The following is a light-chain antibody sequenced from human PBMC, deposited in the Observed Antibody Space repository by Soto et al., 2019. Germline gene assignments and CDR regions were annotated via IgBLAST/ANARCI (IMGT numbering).Light chain of an antibody. CDR3: QQYGSSPQVT. CDR1: QSVSSSY. CDR2: GAS. V-gene: IGKV3-20*01. Sequence: EIVLTQSPGTLSLSPGERATLSCRASQSVSSSYLAWYQQKPGQAPRLLIYGASSRATGIPDRFSGRGSGRDFTLAISRLEPEDFAVYYWQQYGSSPQVTFGQGTKVEIK. J-gene: IGKJ1*01.